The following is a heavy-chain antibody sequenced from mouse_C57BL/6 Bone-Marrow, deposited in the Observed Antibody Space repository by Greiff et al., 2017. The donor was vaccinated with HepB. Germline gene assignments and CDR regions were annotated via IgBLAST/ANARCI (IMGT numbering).Heavy chain of an antibody. V-gene: IGHV6-3*01. D-gene: IGHD1-1*01. CDR3: TRPTGSSYYYAMDY. Sequence: EVQLQESGGGLVQPGGSMKLSCVASGFTFSNYWMNWVRQSPEKGLEWVAQIRLKSDNYATHYAESVKGRFTISRDDSKSSVYLQMNNLRAEDTGIYYCTRPTGSSYYYAMDYWGQGTSVTVSS. CDR2: IRLKSDNYAT. J-gene: IGHJ4*01. CDR1: GFTFSNYW.